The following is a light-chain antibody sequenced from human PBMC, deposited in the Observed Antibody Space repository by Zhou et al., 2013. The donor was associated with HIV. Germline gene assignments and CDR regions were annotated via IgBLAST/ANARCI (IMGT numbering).Light chain of an antibody. V-gene: IGKV3-20*01. J-gene: IGKJ2*01. CDR3: QQYGDSPF. CDR1: QSVRNNY. Sequence: EIVLTQSPGTLSLSPGERATLSCRASQSVRNNYLAWYQQKPGQAPRLLIYGASYRAAGIPDRFSGSGSGTDFTLTISRLEPEDFAVYYCQQYGDSPFFGHGTKLEIK. CDR2: GAS.